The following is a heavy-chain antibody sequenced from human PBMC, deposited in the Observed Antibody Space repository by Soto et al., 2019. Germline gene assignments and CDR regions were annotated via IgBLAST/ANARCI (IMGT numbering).Heavy chain of an antibody. Sequence: ASVKVSCKASGYTFTSYAMHWVRQAPGQRLEWMGWINAGNGNTKYSQKSQGRVTITRDTSASTAYMELSSLRSEDTAVYYCARDRDVLRYFDWITAGLHTWGQGTLVTVSS. J-gene: IGHJ5*02. V-gene: IGHV1-3*01. CDR2: INAGNGNT. CDR3: ARDRDVLRYFDWITAGLHT. D-gene: IGHD3-9*01. CDR1: GYTFTSYA.